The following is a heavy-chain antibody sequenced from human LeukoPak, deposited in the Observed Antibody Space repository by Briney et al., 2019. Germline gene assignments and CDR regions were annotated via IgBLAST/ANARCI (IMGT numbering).Heavy chain of an antibody. J-gene: IGHJ4*02. CDR2: IYYSGST. V-gene: IGHV4-31*03. CDR3: ASRPYYYGSGSYNY. CDR1: GGSISSGGYY. D-gene: IGHD3-10*01. Sequence: SETLSLTCTVSGGSISSGGYYWSWIRQHPGKGLEWIVYIYYSGSTYYNPSLKSRVTISVDTSKNQFSLKLSSVTAAATAVYYCASRPYYYGSGSYNYWGQGTLVTVSS.